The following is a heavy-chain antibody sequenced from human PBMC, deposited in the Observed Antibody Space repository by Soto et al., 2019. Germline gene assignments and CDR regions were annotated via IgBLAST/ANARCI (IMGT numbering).Heavy chain of an antibody. V-gene: IGHV3-72*01. CDR2: TRNKADSYTT. CDR1: GFTVSDDY. CDR3: ARSKGRGALDSFDI. Sequence: GGSLRLSCAASGFTVSDDYMDWARQAPGKGLEWVGRTRNKADSYTTEYAASVKGRFTISRDDSKNSLYLQMNSLKTEDTAVYYCARSKGRGALDSFDIWGQGTMVTVSS. J-gene: IGHJ3*02. D-gene: IGHD1-26*01.